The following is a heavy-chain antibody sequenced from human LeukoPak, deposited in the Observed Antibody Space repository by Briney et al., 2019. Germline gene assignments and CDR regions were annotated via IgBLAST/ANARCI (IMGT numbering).Heavy chain of an antibody. D-gene: IGHD1-26*01. CDR1: GYTLTELS. J-gene: IGHJ3*02. CDR3: ATRPQGSYSLVDSFDI. Sequence: ASVKVSCKVSGYTLTELSMHWVRQAPGKGLEWMGGFDPEDGETIYAQKFQGRVTMTEDTSTDTAYMELSSLRSEDTAVYYCATRPQGSYSLVDSFDIWGQGTMVTVSS. V-gene: IGHV1-24*01. CDR2: FDPEDGET.